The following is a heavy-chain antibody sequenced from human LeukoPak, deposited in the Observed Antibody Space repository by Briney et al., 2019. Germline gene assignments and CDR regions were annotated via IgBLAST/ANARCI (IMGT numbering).Heavy chain of an antibody. V-gene: IGHV4-59*01. Sequence: GSLRLSCAASGFTFSDYYMSWIRQPPGKGLEWIGYIYHGSATYNPSLESRVTLSMDTSKNQYSLKMTSVTAADTAVYYCAREGGRQWLVSGALDSWGQGTLVTVSS. J-gene: IGHJ5*01. CDR2: IYHGSA. D-gene: IGHD6-19*01. CDR1: GFTFSDYY. CDR3: AREGGRQWLVSGALDS.